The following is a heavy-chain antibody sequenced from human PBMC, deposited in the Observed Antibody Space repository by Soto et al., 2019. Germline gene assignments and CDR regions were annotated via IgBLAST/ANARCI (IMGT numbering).Heavy chain of an antibody. Sequence: PSDTLSLTCTVSGGSISSGGYYWSWIRQHPGKGLEWIGYIYYSGSTYYNPSLKSRVTISVDTSKNQFSLKLSSVTAADTAVYYCARAVAGPANWFDPWGQGTLVTVSS. V-gene: IGHV4-31*03. CDR1: GGSISSGGYY. J-gene: IGHJ5*02. D-gene: IGHD6-19*01. CDR3: ARAVAGPANWFDP. CDR2: IYYSGST.